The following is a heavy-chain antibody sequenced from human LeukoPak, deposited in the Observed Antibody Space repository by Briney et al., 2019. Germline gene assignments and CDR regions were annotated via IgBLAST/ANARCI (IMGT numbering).Heavy chain of an antibody. V-gene: IGHV3-49*04. D-gene: IGHD3-10*01. J-gene: IGHJ4*02. CDR2: IRAKIHDGTT. CDR3: SRGQKDPYGPEFDY. Sequence: GALSLSCTTSGFIFGDYNMNWVRQAPGEGLGRGGYIRAKIHDGTTDFAASVKGRFTISRDDSKSIAYLQMTSLKSEDTAVYYCSRGQKDPYGPEFDYWGQGTLVIVSS. CDR1: GFIFGDYN.